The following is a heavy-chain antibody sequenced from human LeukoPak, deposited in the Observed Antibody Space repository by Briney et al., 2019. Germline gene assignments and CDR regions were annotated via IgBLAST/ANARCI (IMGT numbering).Heavy chain of an antibody. CDR2: IYTDGST. CDR3: ARRQIFFDH. V-gene: IGHV4-4*09. J-gene: IGHJ4*02. CDR1: GGPISPYF. D-gene: IGHD2/OR15-2a*01. Sequence: SDTLSLTCTVSGGPISPYFWSWIRQPPGKGPEWIGYIYTDGSTKYNPSLKSRVTISLDTSKSQFYLKLSSVTAADTAVYYCARRQIFFDHWGQGTLVTVSS.